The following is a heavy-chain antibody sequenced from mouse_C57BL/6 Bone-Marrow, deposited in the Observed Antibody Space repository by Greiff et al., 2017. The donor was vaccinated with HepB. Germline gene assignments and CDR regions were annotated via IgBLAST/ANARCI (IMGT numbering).Heavy chain of an antibody. Sequence: EVQGVESGGDLVKPGGSLKLSCAASGFTFSSYGMSWVRQTPDKRLEWVATISSGGSYTYYPDSVKGRFTISRDNAKNTLYLQMSSLKSEDTAMYYCARYEIYYGNYEEFAYWGQGTLVTVSA. CDR3: ARYEIYYGNYEEFAY. V-gene: IGHV5-6*01. CDR2: ISSGGSYT. J-gene: IGHJ3*01. D-gene: IGHD2-1*01. CDR1: GFTFSSYG.